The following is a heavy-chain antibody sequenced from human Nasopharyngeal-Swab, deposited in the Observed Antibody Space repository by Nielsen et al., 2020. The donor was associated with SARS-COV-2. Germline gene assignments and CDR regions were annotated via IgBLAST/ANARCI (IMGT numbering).Heavy chain of an antibody. CDR2: MNPNSGNT. Sequence: ASVKVSCKASGYTFTSYDINWVRQATGQGLEWMGWMNPNSGNTGYAQKFQGRVTMTRNTSISTAYMELSSLRSEDTAVYYCAGGGYGDYLGYYYYMDVWGKGTTVTVSS. J-gene: IGHJ6*03. V-gene: IGHV1-8*01. CDR3: AGGGYGDYLGYYYYMDV. CDR1: GYTFTSYD. D-gene: IGHD4-17*01.